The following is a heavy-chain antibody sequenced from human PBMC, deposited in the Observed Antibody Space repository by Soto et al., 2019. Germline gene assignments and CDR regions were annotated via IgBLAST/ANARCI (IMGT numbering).Heavy chain of an antibody. V-gene: IGHV4-30-4*01. Sequence: PSETLSLTCTVSGGSISSGDYYWSWIRQPPGKGLEWIGYIYYSGSTYYNPSLKSRATISVDTSKNQFSLKLSSVTAADTAVYYCARDRGVVVAGPQCDNWGQGTLVTVSS. D-gene: IGHD2-15*01. J-gene: IGHJ4*02. CDR3: ARDRGVVVAGPQCDN. CDR1: GGSISSGDYY. CDR2: IYYSGST.